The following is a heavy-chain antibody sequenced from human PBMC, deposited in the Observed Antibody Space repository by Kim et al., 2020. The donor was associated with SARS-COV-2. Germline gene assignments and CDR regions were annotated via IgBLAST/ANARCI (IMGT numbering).Heavy chain of an antibody. V-gene: IGHV3-30*01. Sequence: KYSADSVTGRFTISRDNSKNTLYLQMNSLRAEDTAVYYCARGPNYYYMDVWGKGTTVTVSS. CDR2: K. J-gene: IGHJ6*03. CDR3: ARGPNYYYMDV.